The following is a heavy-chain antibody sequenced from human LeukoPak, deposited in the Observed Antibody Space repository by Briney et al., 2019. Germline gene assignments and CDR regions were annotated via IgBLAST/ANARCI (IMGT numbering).Heavy chain of an antibody. CDR1: GFTVSSNY. D-gene: IGHD3-3*01. J-gene: IGHJ6*02. Sequence: PGGSLRLSCAASGFTVSSNYMSWVRQAPGKGLEWVSVIYSGGSTYYADSVKGRFTISRHNSKNTLYLQMNSLRAEDTAVYYCARVRLTIFGVDNGMDVWGQGTTVTVSS. V-gene: IGHV3-53*04. CDR2: IYSGGST. CDR3: ARVRLTIFGVDNGMDV.